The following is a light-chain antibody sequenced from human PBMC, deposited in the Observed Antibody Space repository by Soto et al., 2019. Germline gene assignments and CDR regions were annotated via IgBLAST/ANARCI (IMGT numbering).Light chain of an antibody. CDR1: QSLRDNY. V-gene: IGKV3-20*01. CDR2: SAT. J-gene: IGKJ4*01. Sequence: EIVLTQSPGTLSLSPGDRATLSCRASQSLRDNYLAWYQQKPGQTPSLLIYSATSRATGIPDRFSGSGSGTDFTLTISRLEPEDFAVYYCQQFNSSPLTFGGGTKVDIK. CDR3: QQFNSSPLT.